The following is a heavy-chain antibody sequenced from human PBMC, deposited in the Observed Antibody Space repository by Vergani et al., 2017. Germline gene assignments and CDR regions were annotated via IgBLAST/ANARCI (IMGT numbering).Heavy chain of an antibody. Sequence: VQLVQSGAEVKQPGESLKISCKGSGYSFTSYWIGWVRQMPGKGLEWMGTIYPGDSDTRYTQSFKGQFTISADKSISTAYLQWSSLKASDTAMYYCARRFSPVTYYYDSSGYGWAAFDMWGQGTMVTVSS. CDR2: IYPGDSDT. D-gene: IGHD3-22*01. J-gene: IGHJ3*02. CDR1: GYSFTSYW. V-gene: IGHV5-51*01. CDR3: ARRFSPVTYYYDSSGYGWAAFDM.